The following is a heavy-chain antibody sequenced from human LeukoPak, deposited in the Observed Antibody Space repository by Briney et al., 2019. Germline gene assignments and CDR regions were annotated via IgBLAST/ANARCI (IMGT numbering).Heavy chain of an antibody. J-gene: IGHJ4*02. V-gene: IGHV3-7*03. D-gene: IGHD3-22*01. CDR2: IKEDGSQK. CDR1: GFTISSYW. CDR3: ARGEYYYDGGY. Sequence: GGSLRLSCAASGFTISSYWMSWVRQAPGKGLEWVANIKEDGSQKYYVDSVRGRFTMSRDNAKNSLYLQMNSLRTEDTAVYYCARGEYYYDGGYWGQGTLVTVSP.